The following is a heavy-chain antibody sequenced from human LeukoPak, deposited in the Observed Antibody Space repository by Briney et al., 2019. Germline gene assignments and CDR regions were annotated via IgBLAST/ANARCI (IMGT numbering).Heavy chain of an antibody. Sequence: GGSLRLSCAGSGFTFNAYAMSWVRQAPGKGLEWVSGIGGSGFRTYYADSVKGRFTISRDNSENTVYLKMNSLRAEDTAVYYCAKCRGYSYAFPDAFDIWGQGTVVTISS. CDR2: IGGSGFRT. V-gene: IGHV3-23*01. D-gene: IGHD5-18*01. CDR1: GFTFNAYA. J-gene: IGHJ3*02. CDR3: AKCRGYSYAFPDAFDI.